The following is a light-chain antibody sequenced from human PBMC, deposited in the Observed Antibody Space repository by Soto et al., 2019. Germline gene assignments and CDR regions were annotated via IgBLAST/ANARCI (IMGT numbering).Light chain of an antibody. CDR2: GAS. CDR1: QSVSSN. CDR3: QQYVGSSRT. Sequence: EIVMTQSPATLSVSPGERATLSCRASQSVSSNLAWYQQKPGQAPRLLIYGASTRATGIPARFSGSGSGTEFTLTISSLQSEDFAVYYCQQYVGSSRTFGQGTKVDI. V-gene: IGKV3-15*01. J-gene: IGKJ1*01.